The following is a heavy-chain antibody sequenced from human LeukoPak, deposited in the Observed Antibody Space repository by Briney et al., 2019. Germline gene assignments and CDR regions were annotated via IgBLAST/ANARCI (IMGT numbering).Heavy chain of an antibody. V-gene: IGHV4-59*01. J-gene: IGHJ4*02. CDR3: ARLEYCSGGSCYPYYFDY. D-gene: IGHD2-15*01. Sequence: SETLSLTCTVSGGSISSYYWSWIRQPPGKGLGWIGYIYYSGSTNYNPSLKSRVTISVDTSKNQFSLKLSSVTAADTAVYYCARLEYCSGGSCYPYYFDYWGQGTLVTVSS. CDR1: GGSISSYY. CDR2: IYYSGST.